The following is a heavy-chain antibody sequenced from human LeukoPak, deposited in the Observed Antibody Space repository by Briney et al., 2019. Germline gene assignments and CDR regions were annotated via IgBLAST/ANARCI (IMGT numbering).Heavy chain of an antibody. D-gene: IGHD5-24*01. J-gene: IGHJ4*02. CDR1: GGSISSYY. V-gene: IGHV4-59*01. CDR3: AREGGDGYPRI. Sequence: SETLSLTCTVSGGSISSYYWSWIRQPPGKGLEWIGYIYYSGSTNYNPSLKSRVTISVDTSKNQFSLKLSSVTAADTAVYYCAREGGDGYPRIWGQGTLVTVSS. CDR2: IYYSGST.